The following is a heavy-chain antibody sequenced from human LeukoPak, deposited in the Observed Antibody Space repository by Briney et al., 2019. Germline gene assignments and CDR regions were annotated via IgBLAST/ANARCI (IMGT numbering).Heavy chain of an antibody. J-gene: IGHJ4*02. V-gene: IGHV4-39*07. Sequence: SETLSLTCTVSGGSISSSSYYWSWIRQPPGKGLEWIGEINHSGSTNYNPSLKSRVTISVDTSKNQFSLKLSSVTAADTAVYYCARVVLDTATPFDYWGQGTLVTVSS. CDR2: INHSGST. D-gene: IGHD5-18*01. CDR3: ARVVLDTATPFDY. CDR1: GGSISSSSYY.